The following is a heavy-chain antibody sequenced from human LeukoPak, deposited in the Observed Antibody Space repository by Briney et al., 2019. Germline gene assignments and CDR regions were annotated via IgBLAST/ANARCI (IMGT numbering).Heavy chain of an antibody. CDR2: IYYSEST. V-gene: IGHV4-39*07. CDR3: ARGRVAAAGPPGY. J-gene: IGHJ4*02. Sequence: PSETLSLTCTVSSGSIRSSSYYWGWIRQPPGKGLEWIGNIYYSESTYYNPSLKSRVTISLDTSKNQFSLKLSSVTAADTAVYYCARGRVAAAGPPGYWGQGTLVTVSS. CDR1: SGSIRSSSYY. D-gene: IGHD6-13*01.